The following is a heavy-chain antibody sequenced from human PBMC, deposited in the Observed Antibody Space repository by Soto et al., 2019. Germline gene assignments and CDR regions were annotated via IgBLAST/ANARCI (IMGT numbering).Heavy chain of an antibody. D-gene: IGHD1-26*01. CDR3: ARDAGGGSYLAY. CDR1: GYTFTNYV. CDR2: ISPFNGHT. V-gene: IGHV1-18*01. Sequence: QVQLVQSGGEVKKPGASVKVSCKPAGYTFTNYVISWVRQAPRQGLEWMGWISPFNGHTKYAQKFQDRVTLTTDTSTSTAYMELRSLRFDDAGVYYCARDAGGGSYLAYWGQGTLVAVSS. J-gene: IGHJ4*02.